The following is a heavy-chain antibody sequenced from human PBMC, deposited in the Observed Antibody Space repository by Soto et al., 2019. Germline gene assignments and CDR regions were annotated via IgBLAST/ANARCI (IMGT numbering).Heavy chain of an antibody. J-gene: IGHJ6*02. V-gene: IGHV3-23*01. Sequence: XVSLLLSCAASGFTFSSYAMSWVRQAPGKGLEWVSAISDSDNSTYYADSVKGRFTISRDNSKNTLYLQMSSLRADDTAIYYCAPMGVWGQGTTVTVSS. CDR2: ISDSDNST. CDR1: GFTFSSYA. CDR3: APMGV.